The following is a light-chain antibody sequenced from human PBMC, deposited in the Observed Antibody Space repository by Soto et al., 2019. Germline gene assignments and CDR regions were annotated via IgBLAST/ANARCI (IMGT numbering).Light chain of an antibody. Sequence: DIHMTQSPSSVSASVGYRFTITCRASHDIGSWFAWYQQKTGKVPKLLIYAASILQSGVPYRFSGSGSGTDFTLTINNLQTEDFATYYCQQAKSLPVPFGPGTRLE. CDR3: QQAKSLPVP. CDR1: HDIGSW. J-gene: IGKJ5*01. CDR2: AAS. V-gene: IGKV1D-12*01.